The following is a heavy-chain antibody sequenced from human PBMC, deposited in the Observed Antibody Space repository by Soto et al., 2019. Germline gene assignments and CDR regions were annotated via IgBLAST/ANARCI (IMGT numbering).Heavy chain of an antibody. Sequence: QVQLVASGGGVVQPGRSLRLSCAASGFTFSSYAMHWVRQAPGKGLEWVAVISYDGSNKYYADSVKGRFTISRDNSKNTLYLQMNSLRAEDTAVYYCARSSGDSSGYYLYYFDYWGQGTLVTVSS. D-gene: IGHD3-22*01. CDR1: GFTFSSYA. J-gene: IGHJ4*02. CDR2: ISYDGSNK. V-gene: IGHV3-30-3*01. CDR3: ARSSGDSSGYYLYYFDY.